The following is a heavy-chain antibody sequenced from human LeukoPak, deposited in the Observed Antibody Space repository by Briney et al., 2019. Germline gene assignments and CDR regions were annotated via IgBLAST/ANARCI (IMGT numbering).Heavy chain of an antibody. V-gene: IGHV4-39*07. CDR3: ARGVPPPGSSTSLYYYYYYMDV. CDR1: GGSISSSSYY. J-gene: IGHJ6*03. D-gene: IGHD6-6*01. Sequence: SETLSLTCTVSGGSISSSSYYWGWIRQPPGKGLEWIGSIYYSGSTYYNPSLKSRVTISVDTSKNQFSLKLSSVTAADTAVYYCARGVPPPGSSTSLYYYYYYMDVWGKGTTVTVSS. CDR2: IYYSGST.